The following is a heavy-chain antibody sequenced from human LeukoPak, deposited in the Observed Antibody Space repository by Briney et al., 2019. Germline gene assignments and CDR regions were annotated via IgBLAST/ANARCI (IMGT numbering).Heavy chain of an antibody. CDR1: GGSISSSSYY. Sequence: SETLSLTCTVSGGSISSSSYYWGWIRQPPGKGLEWIGSIYYSGGTYYNPSLKSRVTISVDTSKNQFSLKLSSVTAADTAVYYWARRADYYDSSGYSIYWGQGTLVPVSP. D-gene: IGHD3-22*01. J-gene: IGHJ4*02. CDR2: IYYSGGT. V-gene: IGHV4-39*01. CDR3: ARRADYYDSSGYSIY.